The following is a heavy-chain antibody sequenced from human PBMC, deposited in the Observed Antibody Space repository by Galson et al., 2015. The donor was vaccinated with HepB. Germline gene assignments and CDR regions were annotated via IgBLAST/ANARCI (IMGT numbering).Heavy chain of an antibody. V-gene: IGHV3-30*18. CDR2: ISYDGSNK. CDR3: AKVGDSGYDSWFDY. Sequence: SLRLSCAASGFTFSSYGMHWVRQAPGKGLEWVAVISYDGSNKYYADSVKGRFTISRDNSKNTLYLQMNSLRAEDTAVYYCAKVGDSGYDSWFDYWGQGTLVTVSS. CDR1: GFTFSSYG. J-gene: IGHJ4*02. D-gene: IGHD5-12*01.